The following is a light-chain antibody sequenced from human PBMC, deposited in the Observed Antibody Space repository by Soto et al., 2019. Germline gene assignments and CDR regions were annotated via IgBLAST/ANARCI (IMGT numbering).Light chain of an antibody. CDR3: CSYAGSSTFVV. J-gene: IGLJ2*01. CDR2: EGS. Sequence: QSALTQPASVSGSPGQSITISCTGTSSDVGSYNLVSWYQQHPGKAPKLMIYEGSKRPSGVSHRFSGSKSGNTASLTISGLQAEDEDDYYCCSYAGSSTFVVFGGGTKVTVL. CDR1: SSDVGSYNL. V-gene: IGLV2-23*03.